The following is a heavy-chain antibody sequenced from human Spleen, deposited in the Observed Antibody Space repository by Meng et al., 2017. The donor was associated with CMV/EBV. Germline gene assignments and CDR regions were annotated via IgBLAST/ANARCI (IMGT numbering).Heavy chain of an antibody. D-gene: IGHD6-6*01. J-gene: IGHJ5*02. Sequence: KASGGTCSSYDISWVRQAHGQGLEWMGGIIPILGIANYGQKFQGRVTITADKSTSTAYMELSSLRSEDTAVYYCARASYASSMPLDPWGQGTLVTVSS. CDR1: GGTCSSYD. V-gene: IGHV1-69*10. CDR2: IIPILGIA. CDR3: ARASYASSMPLDP.